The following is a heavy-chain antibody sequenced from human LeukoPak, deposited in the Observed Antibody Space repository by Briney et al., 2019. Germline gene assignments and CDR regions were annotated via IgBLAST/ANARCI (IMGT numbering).Heavy chain of an antibody. CDR1: GGSISGYY. J-gene: IGHJ4*02. Sequence: SETLSLTCTVSGGSISGYYWSWIRQPPGKGLEWIGYIYYSGDTNYNPSLKSRVTISVDMSKNQFSLKLSSVTAADTSVNYCARRRGYFDYWGQGTLVTVSS. D-gene: IGHD6-13*01. CDR3: ARRRGYFDY. CDR2: IYYSGDT. V-gene: IGHV4-59*01.